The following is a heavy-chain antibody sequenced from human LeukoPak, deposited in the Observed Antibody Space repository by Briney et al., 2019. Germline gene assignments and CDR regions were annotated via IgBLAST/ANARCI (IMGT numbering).Heavy chain of an antibody. D-gene: IGHD4/OR15-4a*01. V-gene: IGHV4-59*08. CDR3: ARRDYGGQLPYPFDI. Sequence: SETLSLTCTVSGGSFSSHYWSWVRQPPGKGLEWIGYIYYSGSSYYNPSLQGRVTISVDTSKNQVSLKLSSVTAADTAVYYCARRDYGGQLPYPFDIWGQGTMVTVSS. CDR2: IYYSGSS. J-gene: IGHJ3*02. CDR1: GGSFSSHY.